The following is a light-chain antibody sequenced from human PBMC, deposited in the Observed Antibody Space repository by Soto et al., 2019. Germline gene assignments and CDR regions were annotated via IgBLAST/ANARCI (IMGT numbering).Light chain of an antibody. V-gene: IGLV1-44*01. CDR3: ASLDDSLNGVI. CDR2: SSN. Sequence: QSVLTQPPSASGTPGQRVTISCSGSSSNIGRSNVNWYQHLPGTAPKLLIYSSNQRPSGVPDRFSGSKSGTSASLAISGLQSEDEAYYYCASLDDSLNGVIFGGGTKVTVL. CDR1: SSNIGRSN. J-gene: IGLJ2*01.